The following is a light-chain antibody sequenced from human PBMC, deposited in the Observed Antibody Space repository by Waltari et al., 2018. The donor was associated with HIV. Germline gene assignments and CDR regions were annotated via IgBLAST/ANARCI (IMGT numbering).Light chain of an antibody. Sequence: SYVLTQAPSVSVAPGQTASISCGGKNMGSKSVHWYQQRPGQAPVVVVYDDGDRPSGIPERFSGSNSGRMATLVISRVEAGDEADYYCQVWDVSSDHVVFGGGTKLTVL. J-gene: IGLJ3*02. CDR1: NMGSKS. CDR3: QVWDVSSDHVV. V-gene: IGLV3-21*02. CDR2: DDG.